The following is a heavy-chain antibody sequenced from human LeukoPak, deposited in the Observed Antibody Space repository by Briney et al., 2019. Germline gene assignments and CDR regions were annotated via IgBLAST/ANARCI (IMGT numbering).Heavy chain of an antibody. V-gene: IGHV4-39*01. CDR1: GGSISSGSYH. J-gene: IGHJ4*02. CDR3: ARLINGSPGDY. Sequence: PSETLSLTCTVSGGSISSGSYHWGWIRQPPGEGLEWIGSIYYSGNTYYNPSLKSRLTISVDTSKNQFSLKLSSVTAADTAVYYCARLINGSPGDYWGQGTLATVSS. CDR2: IYYSGNT. D-gene: IGHD2-8*01.